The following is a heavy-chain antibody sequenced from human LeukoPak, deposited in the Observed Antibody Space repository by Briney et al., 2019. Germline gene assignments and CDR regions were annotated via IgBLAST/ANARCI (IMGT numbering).Heavy chain of an antibody. CDR3: ARDLQIAVAGKGSRRGLGY. Sequence: GASVKVSCKASGYTFTSYGISWVRQAPGQGLEWMGWISAYNGNTNYAQKLQGRVTMTTDTSTSTAYMELRSLRSDDTAVYYCARDLQIAVAGKGSRRGLGYWGQGTLVTVSS. CDR2: ISAYNGNT. V-gene: IGHV1-18*01. J-gene: IGHJ4*02. CDR1: GYTFTSYG. D-gene: IGHD6-19*01.